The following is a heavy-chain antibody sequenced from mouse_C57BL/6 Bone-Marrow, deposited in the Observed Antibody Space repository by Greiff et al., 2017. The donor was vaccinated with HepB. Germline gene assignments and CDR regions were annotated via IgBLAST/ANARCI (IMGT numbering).Heavy chain of an antibody. V-gene: IGHV7-1*01. CDR2: SRNKANDYTT. D-gene: IGHD1-1*01. CDR1: GFTFSDFY. CDR3: ARDGDYGSSTWCAY. J-gene: IGHJ3*01. Sequence: EVQLVESGGGLVQSGRSLRLSCATSGFTFSDFYMEWVRQAPGKGLEWIAASRNKANDYTTEYSASVKGRFIVSRDTSQSILYLQMNALRAEDTAIYYCARDGDYGSSTWCAYWGQGTLVTVSA.